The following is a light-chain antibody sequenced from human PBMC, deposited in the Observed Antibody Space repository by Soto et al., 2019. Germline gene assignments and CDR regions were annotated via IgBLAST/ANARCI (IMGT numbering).Light chain of an antibody. J-gene: IGLJ3*02. CDR2: EVR. CDR3: QSFDRGQSYDNRVIGV. CDR1: MRDVGAYNL. Sequence: QSALTQPASVSGSAGQSITISCSGTMRDVGAYNLVSWYQQHPGTAPKLIIYEVRNQPSGISSRFSGSRSGSSASLAITGLRAEDEATYYCQSFDRGQSYDNRVIGVFGGGTKLTVL. V-gene: IGLV2-14*01.